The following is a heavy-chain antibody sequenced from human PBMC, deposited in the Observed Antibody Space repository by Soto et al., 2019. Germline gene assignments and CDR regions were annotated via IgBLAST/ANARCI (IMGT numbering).Heavy chain of an antibody. J-gene: IGHJ4*02. CDR1: GGTFSSYT. D-gene: IGHD2-15*01. CDR2: IIPSLGIA. Sequence: QVQLVQSGAEVKKPGSSVKVSCKASGGTFSSYTISWVRQAPGQGLEWMGRIIPSLGIANYAQKFQGRVTITADKSTSTAYMELSSLRSEDTAVYYCASCRGGSCYSWALDSWGQGTLVTVSS. V-gene: IGHV1-69*02. CDR3: ASCRGGSCYSWALDS.